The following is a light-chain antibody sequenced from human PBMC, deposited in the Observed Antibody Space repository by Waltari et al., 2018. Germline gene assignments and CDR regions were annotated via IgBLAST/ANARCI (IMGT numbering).Light chain of an antibody. Sequence: DIQMTQSPSSLSASVGDTVTITCRASQGISSYLNWFQQKPGKAPKLLIYAAATLQSGVPSRFSGCGSGTEFTLTISSLHPEDFAAYYCLQHNSYPYSFGQGTKVEIK. V-gene: IGKV1-17*01. J-gene: IGKJ2*03. CDR2: AAA. CDR3: LQHNSYPYS. CDR1: QGISSY.